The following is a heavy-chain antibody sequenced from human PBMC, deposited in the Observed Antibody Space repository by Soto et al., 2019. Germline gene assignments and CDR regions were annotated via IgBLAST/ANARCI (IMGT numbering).Heavy chain of an antibody. CDR2: ILHSGST. V-gene: IGHV4-39*01. J-gene: IGHJ6*02. Sequence: QLQLRESGPGLVKPSETLSLTCSVSGGSVSISTYYWAWVRQTPGKGLEWLGSILHSGSTYYNPSLKSRITLSVDTSEDQCSLNLSSVTATDTGVYYCATLPAAMYFYGSDVWGPGTTVTVSS. CDR3: ATLPAAMYFYGSDV. CDR1: GGSVSISTYY. D-gene: IGHD2-2*01.